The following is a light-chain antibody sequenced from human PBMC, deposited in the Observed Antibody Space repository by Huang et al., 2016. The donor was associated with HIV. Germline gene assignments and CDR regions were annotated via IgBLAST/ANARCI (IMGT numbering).Light chain of an antibody. V-gene: IGKV3-11*01. Sequence: EIVLTQSPVTLSLSPGERATLSCRASQTVSNSLAWYQQKPGQAPRLLIYDASNRAPGIPARFSGSGSGTDFTLTISSLEPEDFAIYYCQQGGRWPPITFGQGTRLEIK. CDR1: QTVSNS. CDR3: QQGGRWPPIT. J-gene: IGKJ5*01. CDR2: DAS.